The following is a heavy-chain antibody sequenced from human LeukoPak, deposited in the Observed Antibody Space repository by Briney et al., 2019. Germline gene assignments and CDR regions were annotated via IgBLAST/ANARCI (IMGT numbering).Heavy chain of an antibody. V-gene: IGHV3-23*01. J-gene: IGHJ4*02. CDR3: AKSAYYDSSGFYREYYFDY. Sequence: GGSLRLSCEASRFTFSNYAMSWVRQAPGKGLEWVSTISGSGGSTYYADSVKGRFTISRDNSKNTLHLQMNSLRAEDTAVYYCAKSAYYDSSGFYREYYFDYWGQGTLVTVSS. CDR2: ISGSGGST. CDR1: RFTFSNYA. D-gene: IGHD3-22*01.